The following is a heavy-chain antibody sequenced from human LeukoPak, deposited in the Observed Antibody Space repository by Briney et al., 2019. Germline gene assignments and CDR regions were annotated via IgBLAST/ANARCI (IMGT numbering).Heavy chain of an antibody. CDR2: IYHSGST. D-gene: IGHD3-3*01. Sequence: SETLSLTCAVSGGSISSSNWWSWVRQPPGQGLEWIGEIYHSGSTNYNPSLKSRVTISVDTSKNQFSLKLSSVTAADTAVYYCARGGGKSYDFWSGYYRAWGQGTLVTVSS. V-gene: IGHV4-4*02. CDR1: GGSISSSNW. CDR3: ARGGGKSYDFWSGYYRA. J-gene: IGHJ5*02.